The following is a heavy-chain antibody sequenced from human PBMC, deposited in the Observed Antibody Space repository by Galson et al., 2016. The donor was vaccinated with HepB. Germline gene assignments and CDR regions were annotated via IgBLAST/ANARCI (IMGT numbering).Heavy chain of an antibody. D-gene: IGHD4-17*01. CDR2: IIPIFGTA. CDR3: AQPRTTVTTLYYYYGMDV. Sequence: SVKVSCKASGGTFSNYAISWVRQAPGQGLEWMGGIIPIFGTANYAQKFQGRVTITADESTSKAHMELSSLRSEDTAVYYCAQPRTTVTTLYYYYGMDVWGQGTTVTVSS. J-gene: IGHJ6*02. CDR1: GGTFSNYA. V-gene: IGHV1-69*13.